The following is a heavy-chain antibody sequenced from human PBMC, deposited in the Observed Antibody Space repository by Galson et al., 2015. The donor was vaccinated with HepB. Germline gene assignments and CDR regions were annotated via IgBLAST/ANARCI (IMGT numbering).Heavy chain of an antibody. J-gene: IGHJ4*02. D-gene: IGHD1-26*01. V-gene: IGHV3-23*01. CDR2: VSGSGVHT. CDR3: AIDRPSIVGTTRIY. CDR1: GSAVSSYA. Sequence: SLRLSCAASGSAVSSYAMCWVRQAPGEGLEWVSGVSGSGVHTDYADSVKGRFTISRGYSKNMLLLQMNSLRVDATAVYYCAIDRPSIVGTTRIYWGQGTLVTVSS.